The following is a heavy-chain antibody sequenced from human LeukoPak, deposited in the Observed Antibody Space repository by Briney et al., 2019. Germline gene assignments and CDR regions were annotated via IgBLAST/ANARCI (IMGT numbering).Heavy chain of an antibody. CDR3: ARNQPFGYSYGSGTRDAFDS. D-gene: IGHD5-18*01. V-gene: IGHV1-2*02. CDR2: INPNSGGT. CDR1: GYTFTGYY. J-gene: IGHJ3*02. Sequence: ASVKVSCKASGYTFTGYYIHWVRQAPGQGLEWVGWINPNSGGTNYAQKFQGRVTMTSDTFISTGFMELSRLRSDDTAVYYCARNQPFGYSYGSGTRDAFDSWGQGTMITVSS.